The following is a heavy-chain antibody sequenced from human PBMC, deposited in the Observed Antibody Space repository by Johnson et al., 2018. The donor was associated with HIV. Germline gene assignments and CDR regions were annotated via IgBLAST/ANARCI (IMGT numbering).Heavy chain of an antibody. J-gene: IGHJ3*02. CDR1: GFTFSSYA. CDR2: ISYDGSNK. V-gene: IGHV3-30-3*01. Sequence: QVQLVDSGGGVVQPGRSLRLSCAASGFTFSSYAMHWVRQAPGKGLEWVAVISYDGSNKYYADSVKGRFPISRDHSKNTLYLQMNSLRAEDTAVYYCARSRTRLPFDAFDIWGQGTMVTVSS. D-gene: IGHD5/OR15-5a*01. CDR3: ARSRTRLPFDAFDI.